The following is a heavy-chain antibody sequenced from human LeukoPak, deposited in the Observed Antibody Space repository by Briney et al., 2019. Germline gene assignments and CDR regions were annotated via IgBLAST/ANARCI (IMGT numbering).Heavy chain of an antibody. CDR2: ISGSGGST. V-gene: IGHV3-23*01. Sequence: PGGSLRLSCAASGFTFSSHAMSWVRQAPGKGLEWVSAISGSGGSTYYADSVKGRFTISRDNSKNTLYLQMNSLRAEDTAVYYCARYCSSTSCYSSAPDYWGQGTLVTVSS. J-gene: IGHJ4*02. CDR1: GFTFSSHA. CDR3: ARYCSSTSCYSSAPDY. D-gene: IGHD2-2*02.